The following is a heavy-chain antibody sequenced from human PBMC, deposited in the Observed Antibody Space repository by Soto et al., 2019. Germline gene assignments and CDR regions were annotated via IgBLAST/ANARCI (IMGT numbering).Heavy chain of an antibody. CDR2: ISSSSTNI. V-gene: IGHV3-48*02. J-gene: IGHJ6*03. D-gene: IGHD3-16*01. CDR1: GFTISGNA. CDR3: ARDLSWGSKWYYYMDV. Sequence: EVQLVESGGGLVQPGGSLRLSCAASGFTISGNAMNWVRQAPGRGLEWVSYISSSSTNIHYADSVRGRFTISRDNAKNSLYLQMNSLRDEDTAVYGCARDLSWGSKWYYYMDVWGKGTTVTVSS.